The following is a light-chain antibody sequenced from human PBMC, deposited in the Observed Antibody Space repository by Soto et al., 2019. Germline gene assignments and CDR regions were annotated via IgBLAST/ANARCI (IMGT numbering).Light chain of an antibody. CDR3: SSYTGSSIRL. V-gene: IGLV2-14*01. Sequence: LTQPASVSGSPGQSITISCTGTSSDIGAYNYVSWYQQHPGKAPKLMIYEVSNRPSGVSNRFSGSKSGNTASLTISGLQAEDEADYYCSSYTGSSIRLFGTGTKVTVL. CDR2: EVS. CDR1: SSDIGAYNY. J-gene: IGLJ1*01.